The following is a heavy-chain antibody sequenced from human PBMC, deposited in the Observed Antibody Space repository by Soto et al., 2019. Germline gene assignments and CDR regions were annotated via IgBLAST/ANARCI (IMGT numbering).Heavy chain of an antibody. CDR3: ETSLWFGTEVEL. D-gene: IGHD3-10*01. CDR2: ISRSGTT. V-gene: IGHV4-34*01. CDR1: GGYFNDNY. J-gene: IGHJ5*02. Sequence: QVQLQQWGAGLLKPSETLSLSCAVYGGYFNDNYYTWFRQPPGKGLEWIGEISRSGTTKYIPSLSSLAIISFDTSKTQVSLKVTSVTAADTAVYYWETSLWFGTEVELWGQGALVTVSA.